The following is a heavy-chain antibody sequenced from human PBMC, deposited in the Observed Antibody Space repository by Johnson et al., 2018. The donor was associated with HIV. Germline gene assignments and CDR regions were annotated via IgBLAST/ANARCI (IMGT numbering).Heavy chain of an antibody. D-gene: IGHD5-24*01. CDR1: GFTFSSYW. CDR3: AKVLRDGYLPDAFDI. CDR2: INTDGSNI. Sequence: MQLVESGGGLVQPGGSLRLSCAASGFTFSSYWLHWVSQAPGKGLVWVSRINTDGSNIYYADSVQGRFTISRDNSKNTLYLQMNSLRAEDTAVYYCAKVLRDGYLPDAFDIWGQGTMVTVSS. V-gene: IGHV3-74*01. J-gene: IGHJ3*02.